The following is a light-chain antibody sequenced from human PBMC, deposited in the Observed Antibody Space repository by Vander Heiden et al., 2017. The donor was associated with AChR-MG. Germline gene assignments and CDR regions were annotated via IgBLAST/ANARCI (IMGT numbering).Light chain of an antibody. V-gene: IGLV2-14*01. CDR3: SSYTSSSTNWV. Sequence: QSALTQPASVSGSPGQSITISCTGTSSDVGGYNYVSWYQQHPGKAPKLMIYDVSKRPSGVSNRFSGSKSGNTASLTISGLQAEDEADYYCSSYTSSSTNWVFGGGTKLT. CDR2: DVS. J-gene: IGLJ3*02. CDR1: SSDVGGYNY.